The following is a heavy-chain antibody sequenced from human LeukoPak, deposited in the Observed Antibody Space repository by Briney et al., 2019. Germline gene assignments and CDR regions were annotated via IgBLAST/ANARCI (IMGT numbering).Heavy chain of an antibody. Sequence: GGSLRLSCATSGFTFSSYSMNWVRQAPGKGLEWISYISSSSSTIYYTDSVKGRFTISRENAKNSLNLQMNSLRAEDTAVYYCARSQGIDYWGQGTLVTVSS. CDR3: ARSQGIDY. CDR1: GFTFSSYS. V-gene: IGHV3-48*01. CDR2: ISSSSSTI. J-gene: IGHJ4*02.